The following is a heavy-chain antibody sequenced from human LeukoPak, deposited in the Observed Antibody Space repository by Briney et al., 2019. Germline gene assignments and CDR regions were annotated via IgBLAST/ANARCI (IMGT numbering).Heavy chain of an antibody. V-gene: IGHV3-30*03. CDR3: AREAHCSVTSCSWVGMDV. D-gene: IGHD2-2*01. CDR2: ISYAGGTK. J-gene: IGHJ6*02. CDR1: GFTFSSYG. Sequence: GGSLRLSCAAAGFTFSSYGMHFVRQAPGKGLEWVAFISYAGGTKYYADSVKGRFTISRDNSRNTLYLQMNSLRVEDTAVYFCAREAHCSVTSCSWVGMDVWGQGTTVTVSS.